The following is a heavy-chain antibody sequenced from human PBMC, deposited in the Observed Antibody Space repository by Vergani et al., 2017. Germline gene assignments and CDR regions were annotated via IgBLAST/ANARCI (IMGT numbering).Heavy chain of an antibody. CDR2: FYNSGSS. D-gene: IGHD6-19*01. J-gene: IGHJ4*02. V-gene: IGHV4-59*01. CDR1: GDSISSYY. CDR3: AKEVAVAGSPFDY. Sequence: VQLQESGPGLVKPSETLSLTCTVSGDSISSYYWSWIRQPPGKGLEWIGYFYNSGSSNYNPSLKSRVTISVDTSKNQFSLKLSSVTAADTAVYYCAKEVAVAGSPFDYWGQGTLVTVSS.